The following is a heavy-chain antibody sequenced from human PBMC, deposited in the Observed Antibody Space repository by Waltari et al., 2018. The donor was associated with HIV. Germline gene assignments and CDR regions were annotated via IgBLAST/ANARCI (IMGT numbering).Heavy chain of an antibody. V-gene: IGHV4-39*07. CDR1: GGSIRSSSYF. J-gene: IGHJ3*02. CDR3: AGDRWGAEGELYRAYDI. Sequence: QLQLQESGPGLVKPSENLSLTCSVSGGSIRSSSYFWGWIRQSPGKGPEWIGSIYYSGNTYYNPALKSRVTISGDTSKDQFSLKMKSVTAADTAVYYCAGDRWGAEGELYRAYDIWGQGTMVTVSS. CDR2: IYYSGNT. D-gene: IGHD3-16*01.